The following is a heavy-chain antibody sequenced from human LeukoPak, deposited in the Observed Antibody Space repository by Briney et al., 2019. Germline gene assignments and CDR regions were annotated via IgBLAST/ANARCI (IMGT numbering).Heavy chain of an antibody. CDR2: ISGSGGST. Sequence: GASLRLSCAASGFTFSSYAVSWVRQAPGKGLERVSAISGSGGSTYYADSVKGRFTISRDNSKNTLYLQMNSLRAEDTAVYYCAKTCSSTSCYFDWGQGTLVTVSS. J-gene: IGHJ4*02. CDR3: AKTCSSTSCYFD. CDR1: GFTFSSYA. D-gene: IGHD2-2*01. V-gene: IGHV3-23*01.